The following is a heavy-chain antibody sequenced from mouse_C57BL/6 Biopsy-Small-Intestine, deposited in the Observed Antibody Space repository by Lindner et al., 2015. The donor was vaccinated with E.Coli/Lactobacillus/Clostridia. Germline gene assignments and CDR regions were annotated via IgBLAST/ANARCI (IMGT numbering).Heavy chain of an antibody. D-gene: IGHD1-1*01. Sequence: VQLQESGPGMVKPSQSLSLTCTVTGYSITSGYDWHWIRHFPGNKLEWMGYISYSGSTNYNPSLKSRISITHDTSKNHFFLKLNSVTTEDTATYYCARDDGSSYGFAYWGQGTLVTVSA. CDR2: ISYSGST. CDR3: ARDDGSSYGFAY. J-gene: IGHJ3*01. CDR1: GYSITSGYD. V-gene: IGHV3-1*01.